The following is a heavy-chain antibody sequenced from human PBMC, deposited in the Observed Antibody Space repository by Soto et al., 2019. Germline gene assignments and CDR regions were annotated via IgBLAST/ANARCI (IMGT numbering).Heavy chain of an antibody. V-gene: IGHV4-4*07. CDR2: IYTSGST. Sequence: QVQLQESGPGLVKPSETLSLTCTVSGGSISSYYWSWIRQPAGKGLEWIGRIYTSGSTNYNPSLKSRLTLSVDTSRNQFSLKLSSVTAADPAVYSCARDGGATGTTGGWFDPWGQGTLVTVSS. CDR1: GGSISSYY. D-gene: IGHD4-17*01. CDR3: ARDGGATGTTGGWFDP. J-gene: IGHJ5*02.